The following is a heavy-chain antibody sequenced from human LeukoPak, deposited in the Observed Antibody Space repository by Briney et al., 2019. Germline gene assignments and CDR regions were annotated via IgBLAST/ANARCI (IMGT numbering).Heavy chain of an antibody. CDR1: GFAFSSYE. Sequence: GGSLRLSCAASGFAFSSYEMTWVRQAPGKGLEWVSYISSRGGTIYYADSVKGRFTISRDNAKNSLYLQMNSLRAEDTAVYYCARVGAVGGVFRAFDIWGQGTMVTVSS. CDR3: ARVGAVGGVFRAFDI. D-gene: IGHD3-16*01. CDR2: ISSRGGTI. J-gene: IGHJ3*02. V-gene: IGHV3-48*03.